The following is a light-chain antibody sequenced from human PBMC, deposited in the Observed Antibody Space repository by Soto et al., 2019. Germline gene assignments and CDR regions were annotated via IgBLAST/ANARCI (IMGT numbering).Light chain of an antibody. CDR3: HQYGSSPQT. CDR2: GAS. Sequence: QKPGQAPRRVIYGASTRATGIADRFSGSGSGTAFTLTITRLEPEDFAVYFCHQYGSSPQTFGQGTKVDIK. J-gene: IGKJ1*01. V-gene: IGKV3-20*01.